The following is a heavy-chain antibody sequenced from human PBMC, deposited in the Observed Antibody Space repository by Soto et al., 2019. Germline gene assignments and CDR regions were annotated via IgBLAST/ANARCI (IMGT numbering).Heavy chain of an antibody. J-gene: IGHJ6*03. CDR3: ARGDYYDFWRGYAYYYYMDV. CDR1: GYTFTSYD. V-gene: IGHV1-8*01. D-gene: IGHD3-3*01. CDR2: MNPNSGNT. Sequence: QVQLVQSGAEVKKPGASVKVSCKASGYTFTSYDINWVRQATGQGLEWMGWMNPNSGNTGYAQKFQGRVTITRNTSLSTANMELSSLRSEGTAVYYCARGDYYDFWRGYAYYYYMDVWGKGTTVTVSS.